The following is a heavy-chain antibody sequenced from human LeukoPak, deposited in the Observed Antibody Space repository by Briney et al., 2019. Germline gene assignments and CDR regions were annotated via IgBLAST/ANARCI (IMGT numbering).Heavy chain of an antibody. CDR2: IIPIFGTA. J-gene: IGHJ6*04. D-gene: IGHD4-17*01. Sequence: VASVKVSCKASGGTFSSYAISWVRQARGQGLEWMGGIIPIFGTANYAQKFQGRVTITADKSTSTAYMELSSLRSEDTAVYYCARAPRYGDYGDYYYYGMDVWGKGTTVTVSS. V-gene: IGHV1-69*06. CDR3: ARAPRYGDYGDYYYYGMDV. CDR1: GGTFSSYA.